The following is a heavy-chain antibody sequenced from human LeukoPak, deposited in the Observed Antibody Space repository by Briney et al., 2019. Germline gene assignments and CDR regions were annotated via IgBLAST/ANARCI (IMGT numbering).Heavy chain of an antibody. D-gene: IGHD3-10*01. CDR3: ARAGSGSYLDY. CDR2: INPSGGST. V-gene: IGHV1-46*01. CDR1: GYXFTSYY. Sequence: ASVKVSCKASGYXFTSYYMHWVRQALGQGHEWMGMINPSGGSTTYAQKFQGRVTMTRDTSTSTVYMELSSLRSEDTAVYYCARAGSGSYLDYWGQGTLVTVSS. J-gene: IGHJ4*02.